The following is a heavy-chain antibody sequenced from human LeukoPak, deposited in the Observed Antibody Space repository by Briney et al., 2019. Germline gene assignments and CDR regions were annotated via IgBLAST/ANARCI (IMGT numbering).Heavy chain of an antibody. CDR3: ARDRGIAAAGSGIDDY. D-gene: IGHD6-13*01. V-gene: IGHV5-10-1*01. Sequence: GESLKISGKGSGYSFTSYWISWVRQMPGKGLEWMGRIDPSDSYTNYSPSFQGHVTISADKSISTAYLQWSSLKASDTAMYYCARDRGIAAAGSGIDDYWGQGTLVTVSS. J-gene: IGHJ4*02. CDR2: IDPSDSYT. CDR1: GYSFTSYW.